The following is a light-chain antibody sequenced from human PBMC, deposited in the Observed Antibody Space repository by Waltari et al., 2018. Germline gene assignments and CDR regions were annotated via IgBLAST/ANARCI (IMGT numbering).Light chain of an antibody. CDR2: GAS. CDR3: QQYNNWPTT. V-gene: IGKV3-15*01. CDR1: QSVSSD. Sequence: DIVMTQSPATLSVSPGERATLSCRASQSVSSDLAWYQQKPGQAPWLLIYGASTRATGLPARFSGSGSGTEFTLTISSLQSEDFAVYYCQQYNNWPTTFGQGTRLEIK. J-gene: IGKJ5*01.